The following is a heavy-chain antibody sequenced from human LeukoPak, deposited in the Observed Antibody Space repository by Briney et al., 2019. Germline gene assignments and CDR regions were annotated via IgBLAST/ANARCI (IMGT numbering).Heavy chain of an antibody. V-gene: IGHV3-64D*06. Sequence: GGSLRLSCSASGFTFSSYAMHWVRQAPGKGLEYVSAISSNGGSTYYADSVKGRFTISRDNSKNTLYLQMSSLRAEDTAVYYCVKDEGSSSWYPNWFDPWGQGTLVTVSS. CDR3: VKDEGSSSWYPNWFDP. D-gene: IGHD6-13*01. CDR2: ISSNGGST. CDR1: GFTFSSYA. J-gene: IGHJ5*02.